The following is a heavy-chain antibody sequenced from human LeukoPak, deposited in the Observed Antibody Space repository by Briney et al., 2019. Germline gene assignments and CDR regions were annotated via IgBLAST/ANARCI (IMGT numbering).Heavy chain of an antibody. CDR3: ARGAEDIVLSDYYGMDV. D-gene: IGHD2-8*02. Sequence: ASVKVSCKASGYTLAYYGISWVRQAPGQGLEWMGWISADNGNTNYAQKLQGRVTMTTDTSTSTAYTELRSLRSDDTAVYYCARGAEDIVLSDYYGMDVWGQGTTVTVSS. V-gene: IGHV1-18*01. CDR1: GYTLAYYG. CDR2: ISADNGNT. J-gene: IGHJ6*02.